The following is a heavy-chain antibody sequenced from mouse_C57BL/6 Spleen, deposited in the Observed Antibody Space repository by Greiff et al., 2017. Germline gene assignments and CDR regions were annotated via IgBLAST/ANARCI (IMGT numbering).Heavy chain of an antibody. CDR3: ARGESYDYVPFAY. Sequence: EVKVVESGGGLVKPGGSLKLSCAASGFTFSDYGMHWVRQAPEKGLEWVAYISSGSSTIYYADTVKGRFTISRDNAKNTLFLQMTSLRSEDTAMYYCARGESYDYVPFAYWGQGTLVTVSA. CDR2: ISSGSSTI. J-gene: IGHJ3*01. V-gene: IGHV5-17*01. D-gene: IGHD2-4*01. CDR1: GFTFSDYG.